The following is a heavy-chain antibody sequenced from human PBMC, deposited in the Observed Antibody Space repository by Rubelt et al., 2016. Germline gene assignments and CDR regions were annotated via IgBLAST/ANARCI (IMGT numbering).Heavy chain of an antibody. V-gene: IGHV3-53*01. CDR1: GFTVSSNY. Sequence: GSGGGLVQPGGSLRLSCAASGFTVSSNYMSWVRQAPGKGLEWVSILYSGSGTYYADSVKGRFTISRDTSKNTLYLQLNSLRAEDTAVYYCAAQASKYYFEYWGQGTLVTVSS. CDR3: AAQASKYYFEY. J-gene: IGHJ4*02. CDR2: LYSGSGT.